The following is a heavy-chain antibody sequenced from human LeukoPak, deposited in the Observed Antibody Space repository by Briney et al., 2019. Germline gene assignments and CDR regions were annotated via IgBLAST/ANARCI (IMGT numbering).Heavy chain of an antibody. CDR3: VRGSLASGVVVYYYYYLDV. Sequence: GGSLRLSCAASGFNYSSYTMNWVRQAPGMGLEWLSYISASRYITYYADSVKGRFTISRDNAKNSLYLQMNSLRAEDTAVYYCVRGSLASGVVVYYYYYLDVWGKGTTVTVSS. CDR1: GFNYSSYT. J-gene: IGHJ6*03. V-gene: IGHV3-48*01. D-gene: IGHD3-3*01. CDR2: ISASRYIT.